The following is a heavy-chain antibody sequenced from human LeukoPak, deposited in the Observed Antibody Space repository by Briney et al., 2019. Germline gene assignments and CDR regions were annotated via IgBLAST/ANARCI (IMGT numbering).Heavy chain of an antibody. Sequence: ASVKVSCKASGYTFTGYGISWVRQAPGQGLEWMGWISAYNGNTNYAQKLQGRVTITRDTSASTAYMELSSLRSEDTAVYYCARVRQQLAYFDYWGQGTLVTVSS. CDR1: GYTFTGYG. D-gene: IGHD6-13*01. CDR2: ISAYNGNT. J-gene: IGHJ4*02. V-gene: IGHV1-18*01. CDR3: ARVRQQLAYFDY.